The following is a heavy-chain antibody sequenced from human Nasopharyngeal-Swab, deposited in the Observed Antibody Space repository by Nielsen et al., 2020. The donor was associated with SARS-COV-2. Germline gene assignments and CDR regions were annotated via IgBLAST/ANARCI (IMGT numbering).Heavy chain of an antibody. Sequence: WIRQPPGKGLEWIGNIYYNGNTYQNPSLKSRLTISVDKSKNQFSLQLSSVTAADTAVYYCVRSSSWYYFDYWGQGTLVTVSS. V-gene: IGHV4-39*01. CDR2: IYYNGNT. CDR3: VRSSSWYYFDY. D-gene: IGHD6-13*01. J-gene: IGHJ4*02.